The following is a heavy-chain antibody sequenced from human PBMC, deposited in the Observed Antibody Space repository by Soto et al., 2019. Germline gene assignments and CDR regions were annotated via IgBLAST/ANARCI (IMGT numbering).Heavy chain of an antibody. CDR1: GGSISSYY. D-gene: IGHD3-10*01. J-gene: IGHJ5*02. Sequence: SETLSLTXTVSGGSISSYYWSWIRQPPGKGLEWIGYIYYSGSTNYNPSLKSRVTISVDTSKNQFSLKLSSVTAADTAVYYCARDYYGSGHRLDPWGQGTLVTVS. CDR2: IYYSGST. CDR3: ARDYYGSGHRLDP. V-gene: IGHV4-59*01.